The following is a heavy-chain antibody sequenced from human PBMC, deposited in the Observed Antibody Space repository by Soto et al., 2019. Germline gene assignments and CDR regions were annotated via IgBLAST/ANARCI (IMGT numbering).Heavy chain of an antibody. J-gene: IGHJ3*02. V-gene: IGHV3-23*01. CDR2: LTPSGDST. CDR3: AHPRGYGVFDAYDI. Sequence: PGGSLRLSCVASGFTFSTYAMNWVRQAPGKGLEWVSALTPSGDSTYYADSVKGRFTISRDNSMSALYLQMNSLRVEDTAVYYCAHPRGYGVFDAYDIWGQGTMVTV. CDR1: GFTFSTYA. D-gene: IGHD4-17*01.